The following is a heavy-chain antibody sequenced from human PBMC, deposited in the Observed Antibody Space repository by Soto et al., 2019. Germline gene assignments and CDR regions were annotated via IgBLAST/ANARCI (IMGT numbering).Heavy chain of an antibody. Sequence: CQQPRKGLEWIGYIFYSGTTYYNPSLKSRVTISVDTSKNQFSLKLSSVTAADTAVYYCESHGITESDTVSFDV. J-gene: IGHJ3*01. V-gene: IGHV4-31*02. CDR2: IFYSGTT. CDR3: ESHGITESDTVSFDV. D-gene: IGHD1-26*01.